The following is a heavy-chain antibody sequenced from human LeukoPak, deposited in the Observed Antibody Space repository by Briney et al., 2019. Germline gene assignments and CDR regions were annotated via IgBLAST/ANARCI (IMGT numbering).Heavy chain of an antibody. J-gene: IGHJ4*02. CDR1: GGSISSSSYY. CDR3: ARVGIAARPEDY. CDR2: IYYSGST. V-gene: IGHV4-39*07. D-gene: IGHD6-6*01. Sequence: SETLSLTCTVSGGSISSSSYYWGWIRQPPGKGLEWIGSIYYSGSTYYNPSLKSRVTISVDTSKNQFSLKLSSVTAADTAVYYCARVGIAARPEDYWGQGTLVTVSS.